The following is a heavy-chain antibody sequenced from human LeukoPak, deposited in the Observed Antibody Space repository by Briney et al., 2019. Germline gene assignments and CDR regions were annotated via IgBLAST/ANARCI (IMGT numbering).Heavy chain of an antibody. J-gene: IGHJ4*02. D-gene: IGHD3-22*01. V-gene: IGHV3-23*01. CDR1: GFTFINYA. CDR3: AKDLTSGYYYVMYFDY. Sequence: GGSLRLSCAASGFTFINYAMSWVRQAPGKGLEWVSAISNNGDSTYYAGSVKGRFTISRDNSKNTLYLQMNRLRAEDTAVYYCAKDLTSGYYYVMYFDYWGQGTLVTVSS. CDR2: ISNNGDST.